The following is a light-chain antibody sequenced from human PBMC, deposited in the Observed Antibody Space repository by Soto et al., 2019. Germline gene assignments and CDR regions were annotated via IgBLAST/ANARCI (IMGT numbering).Light chain of an antibody. J-gene: IGLJ2*01. Sequence: SYELTQPPSVSVAPGQTASITCEGNVSGSISVHWYQQKPGQAPVLVVFDDSDRPSGIPERFSGSNSRNTATLTISRVEAGDEADYYCQVWVSSSDHVIFGGGTKLTVL. CDR3: QVWVSSSDHVI. V-gene: IGLV3-21*02. CDR1: VSGSIS. CDR2: DDS.